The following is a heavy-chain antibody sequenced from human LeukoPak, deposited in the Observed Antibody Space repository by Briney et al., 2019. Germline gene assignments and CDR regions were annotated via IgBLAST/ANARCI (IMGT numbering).Heavy chain of an antibody. J-gene: IGHJ6*02. CDR2: IYYSGNT. CDR1: GGSTSSGGYY. CDR3: ARDQGGGSTPFYYYYGMDV. Sequence: SETLSLTCTVSGGSTSSGGYYWSWIRQHPGKGLEWIGYIYYSGNTYYNPSLKSRVTISIDMSKNQFSLKLSSVTAADTAVYYCARDQGGGSTPFYYYYGMDVWGQGTTVTVSS. D-gene: IGHD6-13*01. V-gene: IGHV4-31*03.